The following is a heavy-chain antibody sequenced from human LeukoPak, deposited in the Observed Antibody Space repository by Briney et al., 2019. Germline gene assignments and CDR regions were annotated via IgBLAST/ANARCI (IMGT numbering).Heavy chain of an antibody. D-gene: IGHD3-10*01. Sequence: GGSLRLSCAASGFTFSTQRMHWVRQAPGKGLVWVSYINIDERITGYADSVKGRFTISRDNGKNTLYLQMNSLRVEDTAIYYCFREGGDWGQGTLVTVSS. V-gene: IGHV3-74*01. J-gene: IGHJ4*02. CDR3: FREGGD. CDR1: GFTFSTQR. CDR2: INIDERIT.